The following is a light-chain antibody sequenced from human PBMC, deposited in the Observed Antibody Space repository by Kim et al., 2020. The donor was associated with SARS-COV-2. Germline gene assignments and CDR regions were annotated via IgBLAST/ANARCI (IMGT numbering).Light chain of an antibody. V-gene: IGLV10-54*01. CDR2: RNN. CDR1: SNNVGREG. J-gene: IGLJ3*02. Sequence: RAPASLPCSANSNNVGREGAVCLQHPSGHPPKALSSRNNNRPSGIPERLSASRSGNTASLTIPCLQPEDEADYYCSAWDNSLNSWVFGGGTKVTVL. CDR3: SAWDNSLNSWV.